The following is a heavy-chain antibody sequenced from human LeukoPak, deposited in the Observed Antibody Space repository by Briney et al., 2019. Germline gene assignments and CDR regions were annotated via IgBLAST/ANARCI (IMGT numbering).Heavy chain of an antibody. CDR1: GGSISTYY. CDR3: ARAGGGYSFDY. Sequence: SETLSLTCTVSGGSISTYYWSWIWQPPGKGLEWIGYSYYSGSTTHNPSLQSRVTISVDTSRNQFSLKLTSVTAADTAVYYCARAGGGYSFDYRGQGTLVTVSS. J-gene: IGHJ4*02. CDR2: SYYSGST. D-gene: IGHD5-18*01. V-gene: IGHV4-59*01.